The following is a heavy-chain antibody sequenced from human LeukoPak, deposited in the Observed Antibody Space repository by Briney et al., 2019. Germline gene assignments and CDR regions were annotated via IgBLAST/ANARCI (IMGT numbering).Heavy chain of an antibody. Sequence: SETLSLTCVVYGGSFSGYYWGWIRQPPGKGLEWIGSIYYSGSTYYNPSLKSRVTISVDTSKNQFSLKLSSVTAADTAVYYCARDYSGSYSSDYWGQGTLVTVSS. CDR1: GGSFSGYY. CDR3: ARDYSGSYSSDY. D-gene: IGHD1-26*01. J-gene: IGHJ4*02. V-gene: IGHV4-34*01. CDR2: IYYSGST.